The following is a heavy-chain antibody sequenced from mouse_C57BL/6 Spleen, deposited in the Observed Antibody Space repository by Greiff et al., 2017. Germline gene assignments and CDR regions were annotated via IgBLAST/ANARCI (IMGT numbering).Heavy chain of an antibody. Sequence: VQLQESGPELVKPGASVKISCKASGYSFTSYYIHWVKQRPGQGLEWIGWIYPGSGNTKYNEKFKGKATLTADTSSSTAYMQLSSLTSEDSAVYYCAPYDYDEEGSYAMDYWGQGTSVTVSS. V-gene: IGHV1-66*01. CDR3: APYDYDEEGSYAMDY. J-gene: IGHJ4*01. D-gene: IGHD2-4*01. CDR2: IYPGSGNT. CDR1: GYSFTSYY.